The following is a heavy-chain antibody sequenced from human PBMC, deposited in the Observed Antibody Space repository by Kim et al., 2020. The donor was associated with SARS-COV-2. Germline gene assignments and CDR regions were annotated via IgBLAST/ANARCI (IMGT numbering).Heavy chain of an antibody. V-gene: IGHV4-59*01. CDR3: ASLTRYSSSWYNDY. CDR1: GGSISSYY. D-gene: IGHD6-13*01. J-gene: IGHJ4*02. CDR2: IYYSGST. Sequence: SETLSLTCTVSGGSISSYYWSWIRQPPGKGLEWIGYIYYSGSTNYNPSLKSRVTISVDTSKNQFSLKLSSVTAADTAVYYCASLTRYSSSWYNDYWGQGTLVTVSS.